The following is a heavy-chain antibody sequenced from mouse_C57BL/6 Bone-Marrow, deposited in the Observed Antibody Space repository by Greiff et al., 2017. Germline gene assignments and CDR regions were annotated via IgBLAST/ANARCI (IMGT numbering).Heavy chain of an antibody. Sequence: QVQLQQPGAELVKPGASVKLSCKASGYTFTSYWMQWVKQRPGQGLEWNGEHDPSDSYTNSNQKFKGKATLTVDTSSSTAYMQLSSLTSEDSAVYYCASLYYGGSHWYFDVWGTGTTVTVSS. CDR2: HDPSDSYT. J-gene: IGHJ1*03. D-gene: IGHD1-1*01. CDR1: GYTFTSYW. V-gene: IGHV1-50*01. CDR3: ASLYYGGSHWYFDV.